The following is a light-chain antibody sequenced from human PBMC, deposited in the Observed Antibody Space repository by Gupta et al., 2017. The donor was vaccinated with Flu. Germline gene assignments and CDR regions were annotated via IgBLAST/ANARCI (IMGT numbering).Light chain of an antibody. CDR2: GAL. CDR1: QSVSSN. V-gene: IGKV3-15*01. CDR3: QHYNNWPLT. Sequence: EIVMTQSPATLSVSPGERATLSCRASQSVSSNLAWYQQKPGQAPRLLIYGALTRATGIPARFSGSGSGTEFTLTISSLQSEDFAVYFCQHYNNWPLTFGGGTKVEIK. J-gene: IGKJ4*01.